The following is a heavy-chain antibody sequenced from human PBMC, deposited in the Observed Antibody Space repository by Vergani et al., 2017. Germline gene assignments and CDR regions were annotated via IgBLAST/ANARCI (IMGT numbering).Heavy chain of an antibody. D-gene: IGHD6-6*01. J-gene: IGHJ4*02. CDR1: GGSISSGSYY. V-gene: IGHV4-61*02. CDR2: IYTSGST. Sequence: QVQLQESGPGLVKPSQTLSLTCTVSGGSISSGSYYWSWIRQPAGKGLEWIGRIYTSGSTNYNPSLKSRVTISVDTSKNQFSLKLSSVTAADTAVYYCARGGSSLPLDYWGQGTLVTVSS. CDR3: ARGGSSLPLDY.